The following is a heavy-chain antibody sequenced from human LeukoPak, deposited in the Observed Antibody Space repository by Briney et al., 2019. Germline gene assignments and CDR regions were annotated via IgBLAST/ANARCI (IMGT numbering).Heavy chain of an antibody. J-gene: IGHJ4*02. CDR1: GYTFTIYY. CDR3: ARNPPYCTSTSCYNDY. Sequence: ASVKVSCKASGYTFTIYYMHWVRQAPGQGLEWMEWINPNSGATSYAQRFQGRVTTTRDTSISTAYMELSGLTSDDTAVYYCARNPPYCTSTSCYNDYWGQGTLVTVSS. V-gene: IGHV1-2*02. D-gene: IGHD2-2*02. CDR2: INPNSGAT.